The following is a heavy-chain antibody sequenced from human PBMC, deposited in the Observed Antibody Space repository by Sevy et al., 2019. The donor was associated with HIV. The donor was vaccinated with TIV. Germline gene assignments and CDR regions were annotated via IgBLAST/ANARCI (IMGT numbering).Heavy chain of an antibody. V-gene: IGHV3-23*01. CDR2: VTIGCGDI. CDR1: GFTFSKYS. CDR3: AIEVCTKPLDY. D-gene: IGHD2-8*01. J-gene: IGHJ4*02. Sequence: GGSLRLSCAASGFTFSKYSMSWVRQPPGKGLEWVSTVTIGCGDINYADSVKGRFTISRDNSKNSVYLQMNNLRPEDTVVYCCAIEVCTKPLDYWGQGTLVTVSS.